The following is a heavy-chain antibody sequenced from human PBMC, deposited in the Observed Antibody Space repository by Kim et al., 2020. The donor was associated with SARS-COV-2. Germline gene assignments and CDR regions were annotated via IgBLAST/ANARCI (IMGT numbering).Heavy chain of an antibody. J-gene: IGHJ4*02. CDR3: ARVGGSYSLDY. V-gene: IGHV4-39*07. CDR2: IYYSGST. Sequence: SETLSLTCTVSGGSISSSSYYWGWIRQPPGKGLEWIGSIYYSGSTYYNPSLKSRVTISVDTSKNQFSLKLSSVTAADTAVYYCARVGGSYSLDYWGQGTLVTVSS. CDR1: GGSISSSSYY. D-gene: IGHD1-26*01.